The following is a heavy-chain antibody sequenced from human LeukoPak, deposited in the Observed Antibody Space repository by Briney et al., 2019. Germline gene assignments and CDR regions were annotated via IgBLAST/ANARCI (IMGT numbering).Heavy chain of an antibody. V-gene: IGHV3-21*01. J-gene: IGHJ4*02. CDR1: GFTFSSYS. D-gene: IGHD3-10*01. CDR2: ISSSSSYI. CDR3: ASGLDLWFGELS. Sequence: GGSLRLSCAASGFTFSSYSMNWVRQAPGKGLEWVSSISSSSSYIYYADSVKGRFTISRDNAKNSLYLQMNSLRAEDTAVYYCASGLDLWFGELSRGQGTLVTVSS.